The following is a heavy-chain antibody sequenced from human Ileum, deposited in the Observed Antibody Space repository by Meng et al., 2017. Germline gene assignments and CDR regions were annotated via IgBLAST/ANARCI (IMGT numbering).Heavy chain of an antibody. CDR1: GGSFSGYY. CDR2: INHSGST. V-gene: IGHV4-34*01. Sequence: QVQLQQWGAGRLKPSETLSITCAVYGGSFSGYYGSWIRQPPGKGLEWIGEINHSGSTNYNPSLKSRVTISVDTSKNQFSLKLSSVTAADTAVYYCARGGPWFDPWGQGTLVTVSS. J-gene: IGHJ5*02. CDR3: ARGGPWFDP.